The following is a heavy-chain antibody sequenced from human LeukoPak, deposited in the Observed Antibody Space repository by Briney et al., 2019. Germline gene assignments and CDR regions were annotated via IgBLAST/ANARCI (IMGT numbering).Heavy chain of an antibody. J-gene: IGHJ4*02. CDR3: AATIGGYNYGPSFDY. D-gene: IGHD5-18*01. V-gene: IGHV3-23*01. Sequence: PGGSLTLSCAASGFTFSSYAMNWVRQAPGKGLEWVSVISCSGGSTHNADSVKGRVTLSRNNSKNTLYLQMNSLRAEDTAVYYCAATIGGYNYGPSFDYWGQGTLVAVSS. CDR2: ISCSGGST. CDR1: GFTFSSYA.